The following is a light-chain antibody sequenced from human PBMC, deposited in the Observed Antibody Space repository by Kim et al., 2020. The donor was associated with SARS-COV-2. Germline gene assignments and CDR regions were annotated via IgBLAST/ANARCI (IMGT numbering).Light chain of an antibody. V-gene: IGLV3-19*01. CDR2: GRN. Sequence: SSELTQDPAVSVALGQTVRITCQGDGLRSYYATWYQQRPRQAPVLVIYGRNNRPSGIPDRFSGSTSGNTASLTISGAQAEDEADFYCQSRGTGGNILFGGGTQLTVL. J-gene: IGLJ2*01. CDR1: GLRSYY. CDR3: QSRGTGGNIL.